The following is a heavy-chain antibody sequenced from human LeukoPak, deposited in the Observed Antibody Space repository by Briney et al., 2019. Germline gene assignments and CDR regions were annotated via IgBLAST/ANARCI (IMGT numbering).Heavy chain of an antibody. Sequence: GGSLRLSCGASRFIFSTYSMNWVRQAPGKGLEWVSYISESSSHRYYADSVKGRFTISRDNAKNSLYLQMNSLRAEDTAVYYCARVYSSSWYLPNYWGQGTLVTVSS. CDR2: ISESSSHR. V-gene: IGHV3-21*04. D-gene: IGHD6-13*01. CDR3: ARVYSSSWYLPNY. CDR1: RFIFSTYS. J-gene: IGHJ4*02.